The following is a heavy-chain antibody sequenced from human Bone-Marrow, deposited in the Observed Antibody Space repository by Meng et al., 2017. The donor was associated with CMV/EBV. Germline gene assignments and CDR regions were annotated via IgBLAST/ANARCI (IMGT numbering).Heavy chain of an antibody. Sequence: SETLSLTCTVSGASISSSPYHWGWIRQPPGKGLEWIGSIHNSGSTYYNPSLRSRVTVSVDTSKNQFSLKLTSVTAADTAVYYCVRDRLYCSSPNCYIIWAQGTLVTVSS. CDR2: IHNSGST. D-gene: IGHD2-2*02. J-gene: IGHJ4*02. CDR3: VRDRLYCSSPNCYII. V-gene: IGHV4-39*07. CDR1: GASISSSPYH.